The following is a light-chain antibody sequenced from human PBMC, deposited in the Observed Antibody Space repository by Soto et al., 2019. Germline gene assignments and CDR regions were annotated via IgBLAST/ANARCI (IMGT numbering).Light chain of an antibody. CDR1: SGHSSYI. V-gene: IGLV4-60*02. CDR3: ETWDSNPRV. J-gene: IGLJ3*02. CDR2: LEGSGSY. Sequence: QAVVTQSSSASASLGSSVKLTCTRSSGHSSYIIAWHQQQPGKAPRYLMKLEGSGSYNKGSGVPDRFSGSSSGADRYLTISNLQFEDEADYYCETWDSNPRVFGVGTQLTVL.